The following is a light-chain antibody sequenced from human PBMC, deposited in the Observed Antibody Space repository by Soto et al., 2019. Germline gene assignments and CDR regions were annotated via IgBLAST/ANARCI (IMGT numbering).Light chain of an antibody. CDR1: QGISNY. Sequence: DIHINKSPSSLSSPVGDRVTITCRASQGISNYLAWYQQKPGKVPKLLIYAASTLQSGVPSRFSGSGSGTEFTLSIGSLQSEDFAVYYCQQDNDWPPTFGQGTKVDIK. CDR3: QQDNDWPPT. V-gene: IGKV1-27*01. CDR2: AAS. J-gene: IGKJ1*01.